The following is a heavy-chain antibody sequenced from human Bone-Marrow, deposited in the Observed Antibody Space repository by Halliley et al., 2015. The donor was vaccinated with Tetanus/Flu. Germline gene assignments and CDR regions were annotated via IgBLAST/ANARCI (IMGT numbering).Heavy chain of an antibody. D-gene: IGHD1-26*01. CDR2: IYYRGTT. CDR3: ARGDRVGATCYFDC. Sequence: WVGFIYYRGTTNSNPSLKNRLTISIDTSKNPFSLNLTPVSATDTAIYYCARGDRVGATCYFDCWGQGTLVSVSS. J-gene: IGHJ4*02. V-gene: IGHV4-61*03.